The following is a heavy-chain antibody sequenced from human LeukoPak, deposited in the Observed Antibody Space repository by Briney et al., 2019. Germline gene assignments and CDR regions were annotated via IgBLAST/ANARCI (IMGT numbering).Heavy chain of an antibody. V-gene: IGHV3-30*09. D-gene: IGHD4-23*01. J-gene: IGHJ4*02. CDR3: ARGIMRVITPGDYFDY. CDR1: GFIFNIHA. Sequence: GGSLRLSCAASGFIFNIHAIHWVRQAPGKGLEWLAVVSYDGGTQVYADSVKGRFAISRDNTKNILYLQMDSLRAEDTAVYYCARGIMRVITPGDYFDYWAREPWSPSPQ. CDR2: VSYDGGTQ.